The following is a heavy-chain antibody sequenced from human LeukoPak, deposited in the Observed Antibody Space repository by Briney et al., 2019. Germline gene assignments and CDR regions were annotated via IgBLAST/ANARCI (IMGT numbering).Heavy chain of an antibody. D-gene: IGHD2-8*02. Sequence: PGGTLRLSCTASGFNFSHYTMTWVRQAPGKGLEWVSSISSAGRYIYYSESLKGRFTVSRDDASSSLSLQMDSLRAEDTTVYYCARARPEVWSPDFWGQGTLVTVSS. V-gene: IGHV3-21*01. CDR1: GFNFSHYT. J-gene: IGHJ4*02. CDR2: ISSAGRYI. CDR3: ARARPEVWSPDF.